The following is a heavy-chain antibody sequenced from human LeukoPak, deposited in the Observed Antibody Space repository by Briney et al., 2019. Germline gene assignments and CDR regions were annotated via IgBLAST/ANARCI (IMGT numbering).Heavy chain of an antibody. V-gene: IGHV3-23*01. Sequence: GGSLRLSCAASGFTFSSYAMSWVRQAPGKGLEWVSAISGSGGSTYYADPVKGRFTISRDNSKNTLYLQMNSLRAEDTAVYYCAKERGYSYGPYYFDYWGQGTLVTVSS. J-gene: IGHJ4*02. CDR3: AKERGYSYGPYYFDY. CDR1: GFTFSSYA. CDR2: ISGSGGST. D-gene: IGHD5-18*01.